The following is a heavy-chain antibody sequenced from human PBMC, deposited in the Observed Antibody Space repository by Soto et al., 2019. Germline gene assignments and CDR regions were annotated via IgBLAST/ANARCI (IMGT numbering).Heavy chain of an antibody. CDR3: ARDNSGPHGDYGANDAFDI. Sequence: PSETLSLTCTVSGGSISSGGYYWSWIRQHPGKGLEWIGYIYYSGSTYYNPSLKSRVTISVDTSKNQFSLKLSSVTAADTAVYYCARDNSGPHGDYGANDAFDIWGQGTMVTVSS. J-gene: IGHJ3*02. CDR2: IYYSGST. D-gene: IGHD4-17*01. V-gene: IGHV4-31*03. CDR1: GGSISSGGYY.